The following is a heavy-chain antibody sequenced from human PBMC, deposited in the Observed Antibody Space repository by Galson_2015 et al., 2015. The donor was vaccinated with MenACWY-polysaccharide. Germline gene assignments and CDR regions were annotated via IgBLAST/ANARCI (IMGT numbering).Heavy chain of an antibody. D-gene: IGHD2-15*01. CDR1: GYSFTSYA. V-gene: IGHV1-3*01. J-gene: IGHJ4*02. CDR2: INAGNGRT. CDR3: ARDTPGYCTGGNCEDFDY. Sequence: SVKVSCKASGYSFTSYAIHWVRQAPGQRLEWMGWINAGNGRTNYSQNFQGRVTITRDTSAKTTYMELSSLTSEDTAVYYCARDTPGYCTGGNCEDFDYWGQGTLVTVSS.